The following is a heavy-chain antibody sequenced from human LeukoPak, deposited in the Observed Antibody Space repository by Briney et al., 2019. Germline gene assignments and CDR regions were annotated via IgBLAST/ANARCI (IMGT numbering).Heavy chain of an antibody. D-gene: IGHD1-1*01. V-gene: IGHV3-7*01. CDR3: AREDDFSSGMDV. J-gene: IGHJ6*02. Sequence: PGGSLRLSCVASGFPFSSYWMTWVRQAPGKGLEWVANIKQDGSKKSYVDSVKGRFTISRDNAKNSLYLQMNSLRAEDTAVYYCAREDDFSSGMDVWGQGTTVIVSS. CDR2: IKQDGSKK. CDR1: GFPFSSYW.